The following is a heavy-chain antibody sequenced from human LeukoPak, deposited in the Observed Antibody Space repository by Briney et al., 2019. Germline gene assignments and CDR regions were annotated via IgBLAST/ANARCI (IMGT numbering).Heavy chain of an antibody. CDR1: GFSFSDYW. D-gene: IGHD1-1*01. CDR3: VRGGLEPFDI. Sequence: GGSLRLSCAPSGFSFSDYWMHWVRQAPGKGLAWGSRLNTDGTTTNHADSVTGPFTISRDNAKNMLYLQMNSLRAEDTAVYYCVRGGLEPFDIWGQGTMVTVSS. J-gene: IGHJ3*02. CDR2: LNTDGTTT. V-gene: IGHV3-74*01.